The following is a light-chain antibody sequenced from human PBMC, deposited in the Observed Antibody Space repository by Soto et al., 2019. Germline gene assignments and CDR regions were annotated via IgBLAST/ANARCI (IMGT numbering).Light chain of an antibody. Sequence: QSALTQPPSASGSPGQSVTISCTGTSSDVGGYNYVSWYQQHPGTAPKLMIYDVIKRPSGVPDRFSGSKSGNTASLTVSGLQAEDEADYYCSSYAGSNNLVFGGGTKLTVL. CDR1: SSDVGGYNY. V-gene: IGLV2-8*01. J-gene: IGLJ3*02. CDR3: SSYAGSNNLV. CDR2: DVI.